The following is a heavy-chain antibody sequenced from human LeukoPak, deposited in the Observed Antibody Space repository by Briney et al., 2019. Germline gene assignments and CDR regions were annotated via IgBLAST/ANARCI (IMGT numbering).Heavy chain of an antibody. CDR2: IIPIFGTA. D-gene: IGHD3-10*01. V-gene: IGHV1-69*01. J-gene: IGHJ5*02. CDR1: GGTFSSYA. Sequence: ASVKVSCKASGGTFSSYAISWVRQAPGQGLEWMGGIIPIFGTANYAQKFQGRVTITADESTSTAYMELSSLRSEDTAVYYCASMVRGAYRYNWFDPWGQGTLVTVSS. CDR3: ASMVRGAYRYNWFDP.